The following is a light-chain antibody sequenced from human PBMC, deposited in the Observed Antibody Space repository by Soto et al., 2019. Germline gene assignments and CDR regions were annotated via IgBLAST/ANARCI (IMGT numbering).Light chain of an antibody. Sequence: QSVLTQPPSTSGAPGQMVTISCSGDNSNIGTNTVNWYRQVPGVAPQLLIYNNNQRPSGISGRFSGSKSGTSASLAISGLQSDDEADYYCAAWDDSLRGRLFGGGTKLTVL. CDR2: NNN. CDR1: NSNIGTNT. CDR3: AAWDDSLRGRL. J-gene: IGLJ2*01. V-gene: IGLV1-44*01.